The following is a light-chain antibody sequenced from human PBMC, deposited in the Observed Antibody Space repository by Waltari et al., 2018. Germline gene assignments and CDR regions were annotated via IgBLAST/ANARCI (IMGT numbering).Light chain of an antibody. V-gene: IGLV1-44*01. CDR3: ATWDDRLNGWV. CDR2: TKD. Sequence: YQHRPGSAPQLLIYTKDHRPSGVPDRFSGAKSGTSASLAISGLQSDDEGHYYCATWDDRLNGWVFGGGTKLTVL. J-gene: IGLJ3*02.